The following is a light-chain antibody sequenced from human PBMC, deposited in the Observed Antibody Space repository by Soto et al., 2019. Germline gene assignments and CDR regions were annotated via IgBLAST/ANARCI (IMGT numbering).Light chain of an antibody. J-gene: IGKJ4*01. CDR3: QQYKSYPVT. V-gene: IGKV1-5*03. CDR2: KAS. CDR1: QSISGS. Sequence: DIQMTQSPSTLSASVGDRVTITCRASQSISGSLAWFQQKPGKAPNLLIYKASSLQSGVPSRFSGSGSGTEFTLTISSLQPDDFATYYCQQYKSYPVTFGGGTKVEIK.